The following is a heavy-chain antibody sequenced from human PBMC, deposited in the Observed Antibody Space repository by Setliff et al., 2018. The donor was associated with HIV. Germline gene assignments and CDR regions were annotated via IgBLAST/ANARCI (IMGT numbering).Heavy chain of an antibody. V-gene: IGHV3-64*04. D-gene: IGHD3-22*01. CDR3: AKDLVYYDSSGDLDY. CDR2: ISSNGGPT. Sequence: PGGSLRLSCSASGISFSSYAMHWVRQAPGKGLEYVSSISSNGGPTYYTGSVKGRFTISRDNSKNTLYLQMNSLRAEDTAVYYCAKDLVYYDSSGDLDYWGQGTLVTVSS. CDR1: GISFSSYA. J-gene: IGHJ4*02.